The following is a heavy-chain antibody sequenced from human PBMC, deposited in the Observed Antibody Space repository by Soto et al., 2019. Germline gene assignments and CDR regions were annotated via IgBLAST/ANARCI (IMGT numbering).Heavy chain of an antibody. V-gene: IGHV1-2*02. J-gene: IGHJ3*02. D-gene: IGHD3-3*01. Sequence: QLHLVQSGAVVKKPGASVTVSCSASGYPVTAYYMHWVRQAPGRGREWMGGINPATGAAKYTQTFQGRVTMTRDTSTSTVFKELSRLTSEDTAVFYCARGGGVGVAGSAAFDMWGQGTLVTVSS. CDR3: ARGGGVGVAGSAAFDM. CDR1: GYPVTAYY. CDR2: INPATGAA.